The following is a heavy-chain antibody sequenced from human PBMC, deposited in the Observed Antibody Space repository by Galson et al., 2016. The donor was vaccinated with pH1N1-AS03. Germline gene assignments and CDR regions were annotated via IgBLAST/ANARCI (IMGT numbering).Heavy chain of an antibody. J-gene: IGHJ4*02. V-gene: IGHV3-15*01. Sequence: SLRLSCAGSGFTLSNAWMSWVRQAPGKGLQWLGRIRSKADGGTTDYAEPVKGRFTISRDDSKNTLWLQMVSLKTVDTGVYYCTTVFYDSSVGRWGQGTLVTVSS. CDR1: GFTLSNAW. CDR2: IRSKADGGTT. CDR3: TTVFYDSSVGR. D-gene: IGHD3-22*01.